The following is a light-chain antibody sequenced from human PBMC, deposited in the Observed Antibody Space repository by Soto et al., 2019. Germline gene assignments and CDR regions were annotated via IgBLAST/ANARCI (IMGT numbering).Light chain of an antibody. J-gene: IGKJ2*01. CDR2: GAS. CDR1: QSVRSSY. V-gene: IGKV3-20*01. Sequence: EIVLTQSPGTLSLSPGERATLSCRASQSVRSSYLAWYQQKPGRAPRLLIYGASSRATGIPDRFSGSGSGTDFTLTISRLEPEDFAVFYCQQYGSSPPYTFGQGIKLEIK. CDR3: QQYGSSPPYT.